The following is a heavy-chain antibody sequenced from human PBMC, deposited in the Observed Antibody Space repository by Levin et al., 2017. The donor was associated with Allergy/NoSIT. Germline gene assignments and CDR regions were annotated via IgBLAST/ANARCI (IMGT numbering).Heavy chain of an antibody. V-gene: IGHV4-59*01. CDR3: ARVGSEAGAFDI. CDR1: GGSISSYY. D-gene: IGHD6-19*01. J-gene: IGHJ3*02. Sequence: SCTVSGGSISSYYWSWIRQPPGKGLEWIGYIYYSGSTNYNPSLKSRVTISVDTSKNQFSLKLSSVTAADTAVYYCARVGSEAGAFDIWGQGTMVTVSS. CDR2: IYYSGST.